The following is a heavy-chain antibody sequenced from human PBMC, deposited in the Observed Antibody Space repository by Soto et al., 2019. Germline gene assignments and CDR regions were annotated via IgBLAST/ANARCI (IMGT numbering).Heavy chain of an antibody. CDR1: GGSISSGGYY. CDR3: ATYDSSDYYSGSPIGWFDP. Sequence: QVQLQESGPGLVKPSQTLSLTCTVSGGSISSGGYYWSWIRQHPGKGLEWIGYIYYSGSTYYNPPLKSRVTISVDTSKNQFPLKLSSVTAADTAVYYCATYDSSDYYSGSPIGWFDPWGQGTLVTVSS. CDR2: IYYSGST. J-gene: IGHJ5*02. D-gene: IGHD3-22*01. V-gene: IGHV4-31*03.